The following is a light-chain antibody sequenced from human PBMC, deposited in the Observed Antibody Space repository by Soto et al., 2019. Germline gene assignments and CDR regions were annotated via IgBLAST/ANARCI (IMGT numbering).Light chain of an antibody. CDR2: GAS. J-gene: IGKJ1*01. CDR1: QSVSSD. CDR3: QQYNNWPRT. Sequence: EILVTQSPASLSVSPWEIATLSCRASQSVSSDLAWYHRKPGQAPRLLIYGASTRATGIPARFSGSGSGTEFTLTINSLQSEDFAVYYCQQYNNWPRTFGQGTKVDIK. V-gene: IGKV3-15*01.